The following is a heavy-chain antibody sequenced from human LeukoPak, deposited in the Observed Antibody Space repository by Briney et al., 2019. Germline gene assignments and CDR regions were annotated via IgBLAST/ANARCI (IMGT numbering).Heavy chain of an antibody. CDR3: ARVGGGSYRHFDY. D-gene: IGHD1-26*01. V-gene: IGHV1-2*02. CDR1: GYTFTDYH. CDR2: INPHSGGT. Sequence: GASMKVSCKASGYTFTDYHMHWVRQAPGQGLEWMGWINPHSGGTNYAQKFQGRVTMTRDTSISTAYMELSRLRSDDTAVYYCARVGGGSYRHFDYWGQGTLLSVSS. J-gene: IGHJ4*02.